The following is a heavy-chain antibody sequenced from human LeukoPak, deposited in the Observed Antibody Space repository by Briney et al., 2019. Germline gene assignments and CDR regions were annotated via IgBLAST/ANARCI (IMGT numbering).Heavy chain of an antibody. CDR1: GGSISSHY. Sequence: PSETLSLTCTVSGGSISSHYWSWIRQPPGKGLEWIGYIYYSGSTNYNPSLKSRVTISVDTSKNQFSLKLSSVTAADTAVYYCAREPGSSWYFRGPDYMDVWGKGTTVTVSS. D-gene: IGHD6-13*01. J-gene: IGHJ6*03. CDR2: IYYSGST. V-gene: IGHV4-59*11. CDR3: AREPGSSWYFRGPDYMDV.